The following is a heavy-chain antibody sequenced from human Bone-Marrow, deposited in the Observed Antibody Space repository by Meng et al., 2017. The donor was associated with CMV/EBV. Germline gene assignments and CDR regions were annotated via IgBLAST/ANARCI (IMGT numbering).Heavy chain of an antibody. Sequence: ASVKVSCKASGYTFTNHGISWVRQAPGQGLEWMGWISAYNGNTNYAQKLQGRVTMTTDTSTSTAYVELRSLRSDDTAVYYCARDPQFWSGSYSDYWGQGTLVTVSS. J-gene: IGHJ4*02. CDR3: ARDPQFWSGSYSDY. CDR2: ISAYNGNT. CDR1: GYTFTNHG. D-gene: IGHD3-3*01. V-gene: IGHV1-18*01.